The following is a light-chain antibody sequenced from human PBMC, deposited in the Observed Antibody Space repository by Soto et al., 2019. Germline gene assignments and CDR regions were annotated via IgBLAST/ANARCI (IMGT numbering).Light chain of an antibody. CDR2: EVT. CDR3: CSCAGSSTLV. V-gene: IGLV2-23*02. J-gene: IGLJ2*01. CDR1: SSDVGSYNY. Sequence: QSALTQPASVSGSPGQSITISCTGTSSDVGSYNYVSWYQQHPGKAPKLMIYEVTKRPSGVSNRFSASKSGNTASLTISGLQAEDEADYYCCSCAGSSTLVFGGGTKVTVL.